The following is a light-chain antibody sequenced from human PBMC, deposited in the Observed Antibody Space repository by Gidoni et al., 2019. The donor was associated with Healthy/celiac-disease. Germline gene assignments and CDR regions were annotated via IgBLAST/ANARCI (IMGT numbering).Light chain of an antibody. J-gene: IGKJ3*01. CDR3: QQYDNPLLT. V-gene: IGKV1-33*01. Sequence: DIRMTQSPSSLSASAGDRVTITCQASQDISNYLAWYQQKPGKAPKLLIYAASNLESGVPSRFSGSGSGTDFTFTISCLQPEDIATYYCQQYDNPLLTFGPGTKVDIK. CDR2: AAS. CDR1: QDISNY.